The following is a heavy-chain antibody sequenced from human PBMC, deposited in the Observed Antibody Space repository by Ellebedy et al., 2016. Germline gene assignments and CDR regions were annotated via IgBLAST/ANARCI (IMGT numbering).Heavy chain of an antibody. CDR3: VKGTNSGRRGESYYYGMDV. Sequence: GGSLRLSCAVSGFTFSSHAMAWFRQAPAKGLEWVSAITGSGTDTYLADSVKGRFTISRDNSKNTLYLQMNSLRAEDTAVYYCVKGTNSGRRGESYYYGMDVWGQGTTVTVSS. V-gene: IGHV3-23*01. CDR1: GFTFSSHA. D-gene: IGHD1-26*01. J-gene: IGHJ6*02. CDR2: ITGSGTDT.